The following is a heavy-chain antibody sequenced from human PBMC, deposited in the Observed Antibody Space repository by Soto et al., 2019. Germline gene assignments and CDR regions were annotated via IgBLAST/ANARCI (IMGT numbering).Heavy chain of an antibody. Sequence: SETLSLTCTVSGGSISSYYWSWIRQPPGKGLEWIGYIYYSGSTNYNPSLKSRVTISVDTSKNQFSLKLSSVTAADTAVYYCARRGRAPDQSYYFDYWGQGTLVTVYS. V-gene: IGHV4-59*01. CDR2: IYYSGST. D-gene: IGHD3-10*01. J-gene: IGHJ4*02. CDR3: ARRGRAPDQSYYFDY. CDR1: GGSISSYY.